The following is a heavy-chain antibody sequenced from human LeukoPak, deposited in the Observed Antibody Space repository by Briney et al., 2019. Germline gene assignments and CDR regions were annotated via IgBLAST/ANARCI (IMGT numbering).Heavy chain of an antibody. CDR3: ARDGSYCGGDCFGDAFDI. Sequence: GGSLRLSCAASGFTFSSYSMNWVRQAPGKGLEWVSSISSSSSYIYYADSVKGRFTISRDNAKNSLYLQMNSLRAEDTAVYYCARDGSYCGGDCFGDAFDIWGQGTMVTVSS. V-gene: IGHV3-21*01. CDR1: GFTFSSYS. D-gene: IGHD2-21*02. CDR2: ISSSSSYI. J-gene: IGHJ3*02.